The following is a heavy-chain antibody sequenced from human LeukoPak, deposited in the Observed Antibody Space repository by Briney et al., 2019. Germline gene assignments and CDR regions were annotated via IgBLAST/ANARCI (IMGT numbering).Heavy chain of an antibody. CDR2: INTNTGNP. Sequence: ASVKVSCKASGYTFTSYAMNWVRQAPGQGLEWMGWINTNTGNPTYAQGITGRFVFSLDTSVSTAYLQISSLKAEDTAVYYCARGFRSVAGQYYYYYYMDVWGKGTTVTVSS. V-gene: IGHV7-4-1*02. D-gene: IGHD6-19*01. CDR3: ARGFRSVAGQYYYYYYMDV. J-gene: IGHJ6*03. CDR1: GYTFTSYA.